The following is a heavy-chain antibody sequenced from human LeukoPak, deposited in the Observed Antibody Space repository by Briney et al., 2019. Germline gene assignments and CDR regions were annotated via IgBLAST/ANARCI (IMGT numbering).Heavy chain of an antibody. D-gene: IGHD6-13*01. CDR2: INHSGST. V-gene: IGHV4-34*01. Sequence: PSETLSLTCAVYGGSFSGYYWSWIRQPPGKGLEWIGEINHSGSTNYNPSLKSRVTISVDTSKNQFSLKLSSVTAADTAVYYCARGRIAAAGREGTGYYYYGMDVWGQGTTVTVSS. CDR3: ARGRIAAAGREGTGYYYYGMDV. CDR1: GGSFSGYY. J-gene: IGHJ6*02.